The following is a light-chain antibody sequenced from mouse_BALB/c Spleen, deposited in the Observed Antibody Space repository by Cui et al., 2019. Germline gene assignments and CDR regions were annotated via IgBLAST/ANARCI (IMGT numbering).Light chain of an antibody. V-gene: IGKV3-3*01. CDR2: AAS. CDR1: HRVNENIISY. CDR3: QQSSDDPPT. Sequence: AANSFSTSHRVNENIISYMDWYQQKPGQPPQLLVYAASNLAAGVPARFSGSGSGTEFTLNIHTLEDEDAATYYCQQSSDDPPTFGGGTKLEMK. J-gene: IGKJ2*01.